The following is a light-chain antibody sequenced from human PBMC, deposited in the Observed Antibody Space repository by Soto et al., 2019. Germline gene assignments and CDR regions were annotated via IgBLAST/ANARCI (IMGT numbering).Light chain of an antibody. Sequence: IQMTQSPSSLSASVGDRVTISCRASQGIRSDLAWYQQKPGKVPKLLIYGASKLESGVPSRFSGSGFGTEFTLTISSLQPEDFATYYCLQDYNFPWAFGQGTKVDIK. CDR2: GAS. CDR1: QGIRSD. J-gene: IGKJ1*01. CDR3: LQDYNFPWA. V-gene: IGKV1-6*01.